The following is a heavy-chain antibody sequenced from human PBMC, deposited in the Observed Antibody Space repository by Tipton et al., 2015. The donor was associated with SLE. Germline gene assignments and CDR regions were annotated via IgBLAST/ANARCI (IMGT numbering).Heavy chain of an antibody. CDR3: ARSTDQNWFDP. Sequence: TLSLTCTVSNGSITSLYDYWGWVRQPPGKGLEWLGSVFYGGGTYYNPSLESRVTISLDTSKNQFSLKLNSVTAADTAVYYCARSTDQNWFDPWGQGTLVTVSS. V-gene: IGHV4-39*07. CDR1: NGSITSLYDY. CDR2: VFYGGGT. J-gene: IGHJ5*02. D-gene: IGHD2-2*01.